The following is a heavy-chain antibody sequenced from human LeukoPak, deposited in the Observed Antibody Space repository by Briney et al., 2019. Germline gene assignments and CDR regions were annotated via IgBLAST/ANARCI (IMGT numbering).Heavy chain of an antibody. V-gene: IGHV1-2*06. J-gene: IGHJ4*02. CDR2: FNPNTGGT. Sequence: ASVKVSCKPSGYTFIGYYMHWVRQAPGQGLEWMGRFNPNTGGTSSAQKFQDRVTMTRDTSISTAYMEVCRLRSDDTAVYYCARSLYGDYFFDYWGQGTLVTVSS. CDR1: GYTFIGYY. CDR3: ARSLYGDYFFDY. D-gene: IGHD4-17*01.